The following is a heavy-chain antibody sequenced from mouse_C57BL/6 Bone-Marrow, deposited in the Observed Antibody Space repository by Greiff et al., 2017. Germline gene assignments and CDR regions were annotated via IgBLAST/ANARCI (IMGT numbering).Heavy chain of an antibody. J-gene: IGHJ3*01. V-gene: IGHV14-4*01. CDR1: GFNIKDDY. CDR2: IDPENGDT. Sequence: EVKLVESGAELVRPGASVKLSCTASGFNIKDDYMHWVKQRPEQGLEWIGWIDPENGDTEYASKFQGKATITADTSSNTAYLQLSSLTSEDTAVYYCTTGPYDHGFAYWGQGTLVTVSA. D-gene: IGHD2-4*01. CDR3: TTGPYDHGFAY.